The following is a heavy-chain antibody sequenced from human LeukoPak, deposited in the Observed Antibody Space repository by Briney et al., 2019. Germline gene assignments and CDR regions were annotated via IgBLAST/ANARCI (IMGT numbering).Heavy chain of an antibody. CDR1: GFTFDDYA. D-gene: IGHD3-3*01. J-gene: IGHJ4*02. CDR3: ARALGDDFWSGYSDS. CDR2: ISWNSGSI. V-gene: IGHV3-9*01. Sequence: PGGSLRLSCAASGFTFDDYAMHWVRQAPGKGLEWVSGISWNSGSIGYADSVKGRFTISRDNAKNSLYLQMDSLRAEDTAVYYCARALGDDFWSGYSDSWGQGTLVTVSS.